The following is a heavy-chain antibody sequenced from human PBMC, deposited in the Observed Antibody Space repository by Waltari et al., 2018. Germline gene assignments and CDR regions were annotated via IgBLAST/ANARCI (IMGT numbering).Heavy chain of an antibody. CDR3: ARDGKAMVLGFDY. V-gene: IGHV3-21*01. CDR2: ISSSSSYI. D-gene: IGHD5-18*01. Sequence: EVQLVESGGGLVKPGGSLRLSCAASGFTFSSYSMNWVSQAPGKGLAWVSSISSSSSYIYYADSVKGRFTISRDNDKNSLYLQMNSLRAEDTAVYYCARDGKAMVLGFDYWGQGTLVTVSS. J-gene: IGHJ4*02. CDR1: GFTFSSYS.